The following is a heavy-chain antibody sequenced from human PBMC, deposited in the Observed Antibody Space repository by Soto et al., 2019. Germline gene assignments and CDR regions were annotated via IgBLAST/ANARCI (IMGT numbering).Heavy chain of an antibody. CDR2: ISRDGSDE. Sequence: VELVESGGGVVQPGRSLRLSCAASGFSFSRHAMHWVRQPPGKGPEWVAIISRDGSDEKYADSVRGRFAISRDNSENTLYLQMNNLGVDDTAIYYCAFYIQPRPDRDYYYYAMDVWGQGTTVTVFS. J-gene: IGHJ6*02. V-gene: IGHV3-30*03. D-gene: IGHD2-15*01. CDR3: AFYIQPRPDRDYYYYAMDV. CDR1: GFSFSRHA.